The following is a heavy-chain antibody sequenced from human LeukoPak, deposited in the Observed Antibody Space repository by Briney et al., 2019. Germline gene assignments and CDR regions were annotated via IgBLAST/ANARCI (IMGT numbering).Heavy chain of an antibody. CDR2: IYHSGST. D-gene: IGHD6-19*01. CDR1: GGSISSGGYY. J-gene: IGHJ4*02. CDR3: ARSWGGYSSGLNLMGVH. V-gene: IGHV4-30-2*01. Sequence: SETLSLTCTVSGGSISSGGYYWSWIRQPPGKGLEWIGYIYHSGSTYYNPSLKSRVTISVDRSKNQFPLKLSSVTAADTAVYYCARSWGGYSSGLNLMGVHWGQGTLVTVSS.